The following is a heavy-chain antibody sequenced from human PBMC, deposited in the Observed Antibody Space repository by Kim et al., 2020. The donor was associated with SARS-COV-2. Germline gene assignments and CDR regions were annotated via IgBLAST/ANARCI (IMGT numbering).Heavy chain of an antibody. V-gene: IGHV4-39*07. CDR1: GGSISSSSYY. D-gene: IGHD3-3*01. Sequence: SETLSLTCTVSGGSISSSSYYWGWIRQPPGKGLEWIGSMYYTGSTYYNSSLKSRVTISVDRSRNQVSLKPNSVTAADTAVYYCARGDFLSNWYYFDFWGQGTLVTVSS. CDR2: MYYTGST. J-gene: IGHJ4*02. CDR3: ARGDFLSNWYYFDF.